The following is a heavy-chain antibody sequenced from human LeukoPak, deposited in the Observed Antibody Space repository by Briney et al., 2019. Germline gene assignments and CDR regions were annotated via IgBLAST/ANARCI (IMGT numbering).Heavy chain of an antibody. CDR1: GGSISSYY. D-gene: IGHD2-15*01. V-gene: IGHV4-59*12. CDR2: IYYSGST. Sequence: SETLSLTCTVSGGSISSYYWSWIRQPPGKGLEWIGYIYYSGSTNYNPSLKSRVTISVDTSKNQFSLKLKSVTAADTAVYYCASLVVAAQGDSWFDPWGQGTLVTVSS. J-gene: IGHJ5*02. CDR3: ASLVVAAQGDSWFDP.